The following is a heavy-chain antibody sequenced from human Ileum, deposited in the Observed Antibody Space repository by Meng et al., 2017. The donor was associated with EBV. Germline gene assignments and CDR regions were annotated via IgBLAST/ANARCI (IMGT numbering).Heavy chain of an antibody. CDR2: VNYNGDS. Sequence: VPLRRLGAGLVRPVENLSLSCTVAGDSVTSSGYYWSWLRQSPGKGLEWLGYVNYNGDSTYNPSLKSRVTIFIDTSKKQFYLNLTSATAADTAIYYCARDLRVGGAFDYWGQGTLVTVSS. CDR1: GDSVTSSGYY. V-gene: IGHV4-61*08. J-gene: IGHJ4*02. D-gene: IGHD1-26*01. CDR3: ARDLRVGGAFDY.